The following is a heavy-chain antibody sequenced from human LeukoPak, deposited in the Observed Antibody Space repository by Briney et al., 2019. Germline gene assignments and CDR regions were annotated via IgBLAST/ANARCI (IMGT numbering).Heavy chain of an antibody. Sequence: GGSLRLSCAAAGFTFSSFGIHWVRQAPGKGLEWVAFIRYDGSKKYYADSVKGRFTISRDNSKNTLYLQMNSLRAEDTAVYYCAKGSKEVLFTRDHHMDVWGKGTTVT. V-gene: IGHV3-30*02. D-gene: IGHD3-3*01. CDR2: IRYDGSKK. CDR1: GFTFSSFG. J-gene: IGHJ6*03. CDR3: AKGSKEVLFTRDHHMDV.